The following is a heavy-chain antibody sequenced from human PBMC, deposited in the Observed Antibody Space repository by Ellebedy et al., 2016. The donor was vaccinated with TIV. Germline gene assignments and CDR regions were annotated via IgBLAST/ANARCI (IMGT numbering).Heavy chain of an antibody. CDR1: GGSISSGGYY. J-gene: IGHJ4*02. CDR2: IYYSGST. Sequence: SETLSLXXTVSGGSISSGGYYWSWIRQHPGKGLEWIGYIYYSGSTYYNPSLKSRVTISVDTSKNQFSLKLSSVTAADTAVYYCARGRYYYDSSGSYYFDYWGQGTLVTVSS. V-gene: IGHV4-31*03. D-gene: IGHD3-22*01. CDR3: ARGRYYYDSSGSYYFDY.